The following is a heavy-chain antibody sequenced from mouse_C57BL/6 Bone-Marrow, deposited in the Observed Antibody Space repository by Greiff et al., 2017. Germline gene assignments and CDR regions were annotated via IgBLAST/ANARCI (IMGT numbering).Heavy chain of an antibody. CDR3: ARGGYGGDDADY. CDR1: GYTFTSYW. J-gene: IGHJ2*01. Sequence: QVQLQQPGAELVKPGASVKLSCKASGYTFTSYWMHWVKQRPGQGLEWIGMIHPNSGSTNYNEKFKSKATLTVDKSSSTAYMQLSSLTSEDSAVYYCARGGYGGDDADYWGQGTTLTVSS. CDR2: IHPNSGST. V-gene: IGHV1-64*01. D-gene: IGHD1-1*02.